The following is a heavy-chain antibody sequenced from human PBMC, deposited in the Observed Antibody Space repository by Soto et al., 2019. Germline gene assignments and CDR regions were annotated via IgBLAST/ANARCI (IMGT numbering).Heavy chain of an antibody. J-gene: IGHJ5*02. D-gene: IGHD3-3*01. CDR3: ARDGATIFGVVFLANIHNRFDP. CDR2: ISSSSSYI. CDR1: GFTFSSYS. Sequence: EVQLVESGGGLVKPGGSLRLSCAASGFTFSSYSMNWVRQAPGKGLEWVSSISSSSSYIYYADSVKGRFTISRDNAKNSLYLQMNSLRAEDTAVYYCARDGATIFGVVFLANIHNRFDPWGQGTLVTVSS. V-gene: IGHV3-21*01.